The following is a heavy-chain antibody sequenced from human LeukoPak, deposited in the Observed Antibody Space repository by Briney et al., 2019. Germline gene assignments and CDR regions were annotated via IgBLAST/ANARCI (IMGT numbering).Heavy chain of an antibody. J-gene: IGHJ3*02. Sequence: GESLKISCKGSGYSYTSYWIGWVRQMPGKGLEWMGIIYPGDSGTRYSPSFQGQVTISADKSISTACLQWSSLKASDTAMYYCARRPLVVIPIGAFDIWGQGTMVTVSS. CDR2: IYPGDSGT. CDR1: GYSYTSYW. D-gene: IGHD2-8*02. CDR3: ARRPLVVIPIGAFDI. V-gene: IGHV5-51*01.